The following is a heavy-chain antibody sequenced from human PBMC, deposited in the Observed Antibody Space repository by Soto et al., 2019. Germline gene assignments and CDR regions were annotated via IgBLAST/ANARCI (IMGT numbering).Heavy chain of an antibody. D-gene: IGHD6-13*01. J-gene: IGHJ5*02. CDR3: AKGELSGTLNWLDP. V-gene: IGHV3-9*01. Sequence: GGSLRLSCAASGFRFADYTMHWVRQAPGKGLEWVSGLTWNSESIAYADSVKGRFTISRDNAKNSLYLQMNSLRAEDTAFYFCAKGELSGTLNWLDPWGQGTLVTVSS. CDR2: LTWNSESI. CDR1: GFRFADYT.